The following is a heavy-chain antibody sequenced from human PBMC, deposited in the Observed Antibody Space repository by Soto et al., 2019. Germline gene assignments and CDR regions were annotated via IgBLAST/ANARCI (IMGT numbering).Heavy chain of an antibody. CDR3: ESLNPTAVAGFQH. V-gene: IGHV3-21*01. CDR1: GFTFSSYS. J-gene: IGHJ1*01. D-gene: IGHD6-19*01. Sequence: GGSLRLSCAASGFTFSSYSMNWVRQAPGKGLEWVSSISSSSSYIYYADSVKGRFTISRDNAKNSLYLQMNSLRAEDTAVYYCESLNPTAVAGFQHWCQGTLVTVSS. CDR2: ISSSSSYI.